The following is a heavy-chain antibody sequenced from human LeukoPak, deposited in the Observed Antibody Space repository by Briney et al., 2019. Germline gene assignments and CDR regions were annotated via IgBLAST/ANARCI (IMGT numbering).Heavy chain of an antibody. CDR3: ARDSRGSGSYTWYYYYYMDV. CDR1: GFTFSDYY. V-gene: IGHV3-7*01. CDR2: IKQDGSEK. J-gene: IGHJ6*03. D-gene: IGHD3-10*01. Sequence: GGSLRLSCAASGFTFSDYYMSWIRQAPGKGLEWVANIKQDGSEKYYVDSVKGRFTISRDNAKNSLYLQMNSLRAEDTAVYYCARDSRGSGSYTWYYYYYMDVWGKGTTVTISS.